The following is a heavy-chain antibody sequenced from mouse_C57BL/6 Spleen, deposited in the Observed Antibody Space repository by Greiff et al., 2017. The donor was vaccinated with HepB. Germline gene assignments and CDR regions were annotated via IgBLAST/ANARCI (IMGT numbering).Heavy chain of an antibody. CDR2: INPNNGGT. CDR1: GYTFTDYN. D-gene: IGHD2-4*01. Sequence: VQLQQSGPELVKPGASVKIPCKASGYTFTDYNMDWVKQSHGKSLEWIGDINPNNGGTIYNQKFKGKATLTVDKSSSTAYMELRSLTSEDTAVYYCARENYDYDEGFDYWGQGTTLTVSS. V-gene: IGHV1-18*01. CDR3: ARENYDYDEGFDY. J-gene: IGHJ2*01.